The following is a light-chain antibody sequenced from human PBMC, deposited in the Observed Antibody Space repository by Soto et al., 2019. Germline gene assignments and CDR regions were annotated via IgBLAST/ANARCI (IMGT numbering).Light chain of an antibody. CDR1: RGINNY. V-gene: IGKV1-16*01. CDR3: QQYDTYPSRT. Sequence: DIQMTPSPSSLSASVGDTVTITCRASRGINNYLAWLQQKPGKAPKSLIYTVSSLQSGVPSRFSGSGSGTHFTRTISSLQPEDFASYFCQQYDTYPSRTFGQGTRLEIK. J-gene: IGKJ5*01. CDR2: TVS.